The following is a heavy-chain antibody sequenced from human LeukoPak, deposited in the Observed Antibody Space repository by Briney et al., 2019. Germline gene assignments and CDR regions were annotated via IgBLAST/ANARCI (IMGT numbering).Heavy chain of an antibody. J-gene: IGHJ5*02. Sequence: GGFLRLSCAASGITFGNNWMHWVRQGPGKGLVWISRINSDGGGAIYADSVKGRFTVSRDNAKNTLYLKKNSLRAEDTAVYYCARDVPHNWFDTWGQGTLVTVSS. CDR2: INSDGGGA. V-gene: IGHV3-74*01. CDR3: ARDVPHNWFDT. CDR1: GITFGNNW.